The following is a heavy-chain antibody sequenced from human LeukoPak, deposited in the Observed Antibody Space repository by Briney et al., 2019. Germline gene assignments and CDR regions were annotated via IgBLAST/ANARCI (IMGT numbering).Heavy chain of an antibody. Sequence: GGSLRLSCAASGFTFSTYNMNWVRQAPGKGLEWVSSITSTSGYIYYADSVKGRFTISRDNAKNSLYLLMNSLRAEDTAVYYCARDPYSGSYGDYYYYYMDVWGKGTTVTIFS. J-gene: IGHJ6*03. D-gene: IGHD1-26*01. CDR1: GFTFSTYN. V-gene: IGHV3-21*01. CDR2: ITSTSGYI. CDR3: ARDPYSGSYGDYYYYYMDV.